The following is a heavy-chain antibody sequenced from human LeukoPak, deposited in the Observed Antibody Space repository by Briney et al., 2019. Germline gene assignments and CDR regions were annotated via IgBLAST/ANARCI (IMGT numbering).Heavy chain of an antibody. CDR1: GGTFSSYA. CDR2: IIPIFGTA. D-gene: IGHD2-15*01. Sequence: ASVKVSCKGSGGTFSSYAISWVRQAPGQGLEWMGGIIPIFGTANYAQKFQGRVTITTDESTSTAYMELSSLRSEDTAVYYCAALVVQFEYFQHWGQGTLVTVSS. CDR3: AALVVQFEYFQH. J-gene: IGHJ1*01. V-gene: IGHV1-69*05.